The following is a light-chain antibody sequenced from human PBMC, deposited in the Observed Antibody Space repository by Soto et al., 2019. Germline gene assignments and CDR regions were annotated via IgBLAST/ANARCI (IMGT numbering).Light chain of an antibody. J-gene: IGKJ3*01. CDR1: QTVSSNN. V-gene: IGKV3-20*01. CDR2: GAS. CDR3: QQYGSSPFT. Sequence: DIVLTQSPGTLSLSPGERATLSCRASQTVSSNNLAWYQQKRGQAPRLLIYGASSRAAAIPDRVRGSGSGTDFTLIISSLAPEDFAVYYCQQYGSSPFTFGPWTAVDIK.